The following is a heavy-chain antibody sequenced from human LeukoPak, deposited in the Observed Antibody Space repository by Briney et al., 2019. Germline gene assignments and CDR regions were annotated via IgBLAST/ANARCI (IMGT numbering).Heavy chain of an antibody. V-gene: IGHV1-2*04. CDR2: INPNSGGT. D-gene: IGHD5-18*01. J-gene: IGHJ6*02. CDR1: GYTFTGYY. Sequence: ASVTVSCKASGYTFTGYYMHWVRQAPGQGLEWMGWINPNSGGTNYAQKFQGWVTMTRDTSISTAYMELSSLRSEDTAVYYCARVTVMDTYYYYYGMDVWGQGTTVTVSS. CDR3: ARVTVMDTYYYYYGMDV.